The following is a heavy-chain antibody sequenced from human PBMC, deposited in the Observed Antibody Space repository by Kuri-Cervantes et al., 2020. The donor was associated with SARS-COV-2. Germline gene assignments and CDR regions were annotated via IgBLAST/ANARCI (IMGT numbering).Heavy chain of an antibody. CDR3: ATGVLEWLSNTDAFDI. CDR1: GYTFTTHW. V-gene: IGHV5-51*01. CDR2: IYPSDSDI. J-gene: IGHJ3*02. Sequence: GGSLRLSCKVSGYTFTTHWIGWLRQMPGKGLEWMGIIYPSDSDIRYSPSFQGQVTISADKSISTAYLQWSSLKASDTAMYYCATGVLEWLSNTDAFDIWGQGTMVTVSS. D-gene: IGHD3-3*01.